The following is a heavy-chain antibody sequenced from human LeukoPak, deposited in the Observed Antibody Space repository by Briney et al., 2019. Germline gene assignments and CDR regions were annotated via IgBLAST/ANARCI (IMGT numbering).Heavy chain of an antibody. Sequence: PGGSLRLSCAASGFTFSNYAMSWVRQAPGRGLEWVSGISGSGYSTYYADSVKGRLTISRDNSKNTLYLRMISLRAEDTAIYYCAKEIDIAARLVEFWGQGILVAVSS. CDR2: ISGSGYST. J-gene: IGHJ4*02. V-gene: IGHV3-23*01. D-gene: IGHD6-6*01. CDR1: GFTFSNYA. CDR3: AKEIDIAARLVEF.